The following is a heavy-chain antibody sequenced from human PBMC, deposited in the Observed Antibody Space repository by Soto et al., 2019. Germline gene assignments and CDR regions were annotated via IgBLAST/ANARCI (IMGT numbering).Heavy chain of an antibody. CDR2: ISAYNGNT. CDR1: GYTFTSYG. CDR3: ARSSSSWDDAFDI. Sequence: ASVKVSCKASGYTFTSYGISWVRPAPGQGLEWMGWISAYNGNTNYARKLQGRVTMTTDTSTSTAYMEPRSLRSDDTAVYYCARSSSSWDDAFDIWGQGTMVTVSS. J-gene: IGHJ3*02. V-gene: IGHV1-18*01. D-gene: IGHD6-13*01.